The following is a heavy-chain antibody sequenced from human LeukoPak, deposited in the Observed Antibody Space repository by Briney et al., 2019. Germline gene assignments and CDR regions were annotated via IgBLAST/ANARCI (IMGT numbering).Heavy chain of an antibody. V-gene: IGHV3-23*03. J-gene: IGHJ4*02. CDR1: GFTFSSYA. CDR3: ARRAGAYSHPYDY. Sequence: GGSLRLSCAASGFTFSSYAMSWVRQAPGKGLEWVSFIFSSTHYSDSVKGRFTISRDNSKNTLYLQMNSLRAEDTAVYYCARRAGAYSHPYDYWGQGTLVTVSS. CDR2: IFSST. D-gene: IGHD4/OR15-4a*01.